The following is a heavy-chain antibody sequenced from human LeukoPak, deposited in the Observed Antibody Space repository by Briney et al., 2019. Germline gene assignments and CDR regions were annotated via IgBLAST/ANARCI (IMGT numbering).Heavy chain of an antibody. D-gene: IGHD3-10*01. J-gene: IGHJ3*02. CDR2: ISPYSGNT. Sequence: RGASVKVSCKSSGYNFDNYGIGWVRQAPGQGLEWMGWISPYSGNTNYGQKLQGRVTMTTDTSTNTAYMELRRLSLDDTAIYYCARGEFPLDAFDIWGQGTMVTVSS. CDR3: ARGEFPLDAFDI. CDR1: GYNFDNYG. V-gene: IGHV1-18*01.